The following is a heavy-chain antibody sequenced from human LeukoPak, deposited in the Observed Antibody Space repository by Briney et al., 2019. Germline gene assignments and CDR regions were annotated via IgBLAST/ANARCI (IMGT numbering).Heavy chain of an antibody. CDR1: GYRFTNFG. J-gene: IGHJ3*02. D-gene: IGHD1-26*01. V-gene: IGHV1-18*01. CDR3: AKVDPPIIAGARGDAFEI. Sequence: ASVKVSCKASGYRFTNFGITWVRQAPGQGLEWMGWTTPYDDNPEYGKKFQGRVTMTTDISTGTAYLEVSSLRPDDTAVYYCAKVDPPIIAGARGDAFEIWGQGTLVTVSS. CDR2: TTPYDDNP.